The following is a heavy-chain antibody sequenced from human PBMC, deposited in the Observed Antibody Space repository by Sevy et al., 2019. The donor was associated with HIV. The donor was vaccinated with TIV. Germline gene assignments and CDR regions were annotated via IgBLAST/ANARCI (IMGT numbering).Heavy chain of an antibody. D-gene: IGHD1-20*01. CDR3: ATGVYITGTSDY. Sequence: GGSLRLSCAASGFTFSNAWMTWVRQAPGKGLEWVGRIKRKSDGGTSDYAAPVQGRFTFSRDDSTNTVYLQMNSLSADDTGVYYCATGVYITGTSDYWGQGTLVTVSS. J-gene: IGHJ4*02. CDR1: GFTFSNAW. CDR2: IKRKSDGGTS. V-gene: IGHV3-15*05.